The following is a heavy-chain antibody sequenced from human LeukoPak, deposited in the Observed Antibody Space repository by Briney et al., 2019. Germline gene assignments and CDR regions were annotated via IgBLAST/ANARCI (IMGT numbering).Heavy chain of an antibody. Sequence: GGSLRLSCAASGFTFSSYAMSWVRQAPGKGLEWVSAISGSGGSTYYADSVKGRFTISRDNSKNTLYLQMNSLRAEDTAEYYCAKDPTFYYGSGSFHFDSWGQGTLVTVSS. V-gene: IGHV3-23*01. CDR2: ISGSGGST. CDR3: AKDPTFYYGSGSFHFDS. J-gene: IGHJ4*02. CDR1: GFTFSSYA. D-gene: IGHD3-10*01.